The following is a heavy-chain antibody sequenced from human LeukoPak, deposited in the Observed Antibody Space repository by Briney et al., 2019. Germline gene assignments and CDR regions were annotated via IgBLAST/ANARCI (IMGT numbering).Heavy chain of an antibody. V-gene: IGHV1-69*13. CDR3: ARVGGYEPFDY. J-gene: IGHJ4*02. CDR2: IIPIFGTA. CDR1: GGTFSSYA. D-gene: IGHD5-12*01. Sequence: GASVKGSCKASGGTFSSYAISWVRQAPGQGLEWMGGIIPIFGTANYAQKFQGRVTITADESTSTAYMELSSLRSEDTAVYYCARVGGYEPFDYWGQGTLVTVSS.